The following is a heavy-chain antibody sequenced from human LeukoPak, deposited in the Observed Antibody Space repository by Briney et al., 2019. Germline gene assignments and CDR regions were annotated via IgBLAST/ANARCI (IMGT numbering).Heavy chain of an antibody. D-gene: IGHD3-10*01. CDR3: AKVLTYYYGSGSFPFDY. Sequence: GGSLRLSCAASGFTFSSYGMSWVRQAPGKGLEWVSAISGSGGSTYYADSVKGRFTISRDNSKNTLYLQMNSLRAEDTAVYYCAKVLTYYYGSGSFPFDYWGQGTLVTVSS. V-gene: IGHV3-23*01. J-gene: IGHJ4*02. CDR1: GFTFSSYG. CDR2: ISGSGGST.